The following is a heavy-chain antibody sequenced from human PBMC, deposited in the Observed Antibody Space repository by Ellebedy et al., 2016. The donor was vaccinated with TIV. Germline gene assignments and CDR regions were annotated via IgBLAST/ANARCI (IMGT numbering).Heavy chain of an antibody. CDR2: IYHSGST. V-gene: IGHV4-4*02. J-gene: IGHJ5*02. CDR3: ARVKGMIGNWFDP. Sequence: SETLSLXXAVSGGSISSSNWWRWVRQPPGKGLEWIGEIYHSGSTNYNPSLKSRVTISVDKSKNQFSLKLSSVTAADTAVYYCARVKGMIGNWFDPWGQGTLVTVSS. CDR1: GGSISSSNW. D-gene: IGHD3-22*01.